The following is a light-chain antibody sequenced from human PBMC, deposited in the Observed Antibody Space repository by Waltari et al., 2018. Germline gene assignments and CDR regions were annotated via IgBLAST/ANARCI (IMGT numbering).Light chain of an antibody. V-gene: IGKV1-12*01. J-gene: IGKJ4*01. CDR3: QQTDSFPLT. CDR2: GST. CDR1: QDVSTW. Sequence: DIQMTQSPSSVSASVGDRVTISCRASQDVSTWVAWYQQKPGKPPKLLIHGSTTLQSWVPSRFSGSGSGTDFTLTINGLQPDDFASYICQQTDSFPLTFGGGTKVDIK.